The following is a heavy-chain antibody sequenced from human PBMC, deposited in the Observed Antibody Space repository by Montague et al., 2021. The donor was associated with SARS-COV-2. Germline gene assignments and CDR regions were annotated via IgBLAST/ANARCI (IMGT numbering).Heavy chain of an antibody. CDR2: ISSSSSYI. J-gene: IGHJ4*02. V-gene: IGHV3-21*01. Sequence: SLRLSCAASGFTFSSYSMSWVRQAPGKGLEWVSSISSSSSYIYYADSVKCRFTISRDNAKNSLYLQMNSLRAEDTAVYYCARDAHYDILTGYFGYWGQGTLVTVSS. CDR1: GFTFSSYS. D-gene: IGHD3-9*01. CDR3: ARDAHYDILTGYFGY.